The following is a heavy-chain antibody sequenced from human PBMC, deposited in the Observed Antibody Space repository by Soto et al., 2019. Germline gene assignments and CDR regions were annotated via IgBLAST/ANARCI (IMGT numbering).Heavy chain of an antibody. V-gene: IGHV4-31*03. D-gene: IGHD5-18*01. CDR2: IYYSGST. Sequence: PSETLSLTCTVSGGSISSGGYYWSWIRQHPGKGLEWIGYIYYSGSTYYNPSLKSRVTISVDTSKNRFSLKLSSVTAADTAVYYCARAIYSYGYPGYYYGMDVWGQGTPVPVYS. J-gene: IGHJ6*02. CDR3: ARAIYSYGYPGYYYGMDV. CDR1: GGSISSGGYY.